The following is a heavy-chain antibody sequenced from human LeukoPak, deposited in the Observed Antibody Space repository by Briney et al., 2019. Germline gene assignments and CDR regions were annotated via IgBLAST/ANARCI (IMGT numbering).Heavy chain of an antibody. CDR2: INPNSGGT. Sequence: ASVKVPCKASGYTFTGYYMHWVRQAPGQGLEWMGRINPNSGGTNYAQKFQGRVTMTRDTSISTAYMELSRLRSDDTAVYYCARVGSITGTTYFDYWGQGTLVTVSS. CDR3: ARVGSITGTTYFDY. J-gene: IGHJ4*02. CDR1: GYTFTGYY. D-gene: IGHD1-7*01. V-gene: IGHV1-2*06.